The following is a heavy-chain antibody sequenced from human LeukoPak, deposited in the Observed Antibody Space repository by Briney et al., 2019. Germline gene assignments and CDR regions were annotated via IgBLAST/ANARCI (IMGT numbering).Heavy chain of an antibody. CDR2: ISAYNGNT. V-gene: IGHV1-18*01. CDR3: ARGYYDTTGYYRVDYFDY. Sequence: ASVKVSCKASGYTFTSYGISWVRQAPGQGLEWMGWISAYNGNTNYAQKLQGRVTMTTDTSTSTVYMELRSLRSDDTAVFYCARGYYDTTGYYRVDYFDYWGQGTLVTVSS. J-gene: IGHJ4*02. CDR1: GYTFTSYG. D-gene: IGHD3-22*01.